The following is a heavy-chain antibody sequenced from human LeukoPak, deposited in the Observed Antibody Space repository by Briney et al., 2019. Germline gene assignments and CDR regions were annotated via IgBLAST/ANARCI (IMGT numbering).Heavy chain of an antibody. J-gene: IGHJ6*03. CDR1: GGSISSYY. CDR3: ASAGYSSSYYSYYMDV. Sequence: PSETLSLTCTVSGGSISSYYWSWIRQPAGKGREWIGRIYTSVSTTYNPSLKSRVTISVATSKNQFSLKLSSVTAADTAVYYCASAGYSSSYYSYYMDVWGKGTPVTVSS. D-gene: IGHD6-6*01. CDR2: IYTSVST. V-gene: IGHV4-4*07.